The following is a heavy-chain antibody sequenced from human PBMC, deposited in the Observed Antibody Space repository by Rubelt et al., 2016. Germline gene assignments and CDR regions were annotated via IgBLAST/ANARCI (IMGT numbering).Heavy chain of an antibody. V-gene: IGHV1-69*04. CDR1: GYTFTSYG. CDR3: ARLNYGDYAFDY. J-gene: IGHJ4*02. D-gene: IGHD4-17*01. CDR2: IIPILGIA. Sequence: QVQLVQSGAEVKKPGASVKVSCKASGYTFTSYGISWVRQAPGQGLEWMGRIIPILGIANYGRKLQGRVTMSADKSTSTAYMELSSLRSEDTAVYYCARLNYGDYAFDYWGQGTLVTVSS.